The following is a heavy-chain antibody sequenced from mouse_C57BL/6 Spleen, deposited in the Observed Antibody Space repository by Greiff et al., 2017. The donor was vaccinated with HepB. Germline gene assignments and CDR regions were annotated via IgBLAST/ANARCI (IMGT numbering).Heavy chain of an antibody. CDR1: GYAFTNYL. CDR3: ARSYDGYSAWFAY. V-gene: IGHV1-54*01. D-gene: IGHD2-3*01. J-gene: IGHJ3*01. Sequence: QVQLQQSGAELVRPGTSVKVSCKASGYAFTNYLIEWVKQRPGQGLEWIGVINPGSGGTNYNEKFKGKATLTADKSSSTAYMQLSSLTSEDSAVYFCARSYDGYSAWFAYWGQGTLVTVSA. CDR2: INPGSGGT.